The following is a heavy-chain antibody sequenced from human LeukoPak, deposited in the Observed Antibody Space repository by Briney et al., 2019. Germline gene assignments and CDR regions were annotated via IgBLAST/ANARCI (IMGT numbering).Heavy chain of an antibody. CDR3: ARGPHCGSTSCFLFDP. J-gene: IGHJ5*02. CDR2: IYYSGST. CDR1: GGSISSGGYY. Sequence: SETLSLTCTVSGGSISSGGYYWSWIRQHPGKGLEWIVYIYYSGSTYYNPSLKSRVTISEDTSKNQFSLKLSSVTAADTAVYYCARGPHCGSTSCFLFDPWGQGTLVTVSS. D-gene: IGHD2-2*01. V-gene: IGHV4-31*03.